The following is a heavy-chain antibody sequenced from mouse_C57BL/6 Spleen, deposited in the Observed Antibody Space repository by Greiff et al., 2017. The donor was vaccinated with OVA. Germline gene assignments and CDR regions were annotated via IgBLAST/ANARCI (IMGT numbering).Heavy chain of an antibody. V-gene: IGHV5-4*01. J-gene: IGHJ2*01. CDR3: ARDYYGENYFDY. CDR2: ISDGGSYT. CDR1: GFTFSSYA. D-gene: IGHD1-1*01. Sequence: EVQGVESGGGLVKPGGSLKLSCAASGFTFSSYAMSWVRQTPEKRLEWVATISDGGSYTYYPDNVKGRFTISRDNAKNNLYLQMSHLKSEDTAMYYCARDYYGENYFDYWGQGTTLTVSS.